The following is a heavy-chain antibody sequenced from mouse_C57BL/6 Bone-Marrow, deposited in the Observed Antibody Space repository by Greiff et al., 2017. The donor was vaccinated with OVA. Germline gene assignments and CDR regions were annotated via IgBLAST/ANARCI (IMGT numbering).Heavy chain of an antibody. D-gene: IGHD2-4*01. Sequence: QVQLQQPGAELVKPGASVKMSCKASGYTFTSYWITWVKQRPGQGLEWIGDIYPGSGSTNYHEKFKSKATLTVDTSSSTAYMQLSSLTSEDSAVYYYARSRWGLYYDYTSDYWGQGTTLTVSS. CDR1: GYTFTSYW. J-gene: IGHJ2*01. CDR2: IYPGSGST. CDR3: ARSRWGLYYDYTSDY. V-gene: IGHV1-55*01.